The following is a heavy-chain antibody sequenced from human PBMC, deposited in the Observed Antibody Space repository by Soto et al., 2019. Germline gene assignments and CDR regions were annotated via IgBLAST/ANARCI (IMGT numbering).Heavy chain of an antibody. CDR1: GFTFSSYS. D-gene: IGHD3-9*01. V-gene: IGHV3-48*02. Sequence: GGSLRLSCAASGFTFSSYSMSWVRQAPGKGLEWVSYISSSSSTIYYADSVKGRFTISRDNAKNSLYLQMNSLRDEDTAVYYCASSTYDILTGYYTLDAFDIWGQGTMVTVSS. CDR2: ISSSSSTI. J-gene: IGHJ3*02. CDR3: ASSTYDILTGYYTLDAFDI.